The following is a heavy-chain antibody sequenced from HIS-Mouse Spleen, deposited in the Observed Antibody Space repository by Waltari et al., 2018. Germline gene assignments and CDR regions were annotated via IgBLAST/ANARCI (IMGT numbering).Heavy chain of an antibody. CDR3: ARQSNWGSGFDY. CDR1: GGSISSYY. Sequence: QVQLQESGPGLVKPSETLSLTCTVSGGSISSYYWSWIRQPPGKGLEWIGYIYYSGGTNEPPSLKSRVTISVDTSKNQFSLKLSSVTAADTAVYYCARQSNWGSGFDYWGQGTLVTVSS. D-gene: IGHD7-27*01. CDR2: IYYSGGT. V-gene: IGHV4-59*08. J-gene: IGHJ4*02.